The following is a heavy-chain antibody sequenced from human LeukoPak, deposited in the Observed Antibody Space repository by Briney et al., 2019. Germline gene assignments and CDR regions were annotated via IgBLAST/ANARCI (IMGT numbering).Heavy chain of an antibody. D-gene: IGHD5-12*01. Sequence: ASVNVSCKASGYTFTGYYMHWVRQAPGQGLEWMGWINPNSGGTNYAQKFQGWVTMTRDTSISTAYMELSRLRSDDTAVYYCARDANVDIVATSLDYWGQGTLVTVSS. CDR3: ARDANVDIVATSLDY. V-gene: IGHV1-2*04. J-gene: IGHJ4*02. CDR2: INPNSGGT. CDR1: GYTFTGYY.